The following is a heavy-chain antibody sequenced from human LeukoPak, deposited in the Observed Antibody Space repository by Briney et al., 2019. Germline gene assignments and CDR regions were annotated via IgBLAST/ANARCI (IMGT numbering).Heavy chain of an antibody. CDR2: IYTSGST. V-gene: IGHV4-61*02. CDR3: ARDGTAAGTFDY. Sequence: PSQTLSLTCTVSGGSISSGSYYWSWIRQPAGKGLEWIGRIYTSGSTNYNPSLKSRVTISVDTSKNQFSPKLSSVTAADTAVYYCARDGTAAGTFDYWGQGTLVTVSS. J-gene: IGHJ4*02. D-gene: IGHD6-13*01. CDR1: GGSISSGSYY.